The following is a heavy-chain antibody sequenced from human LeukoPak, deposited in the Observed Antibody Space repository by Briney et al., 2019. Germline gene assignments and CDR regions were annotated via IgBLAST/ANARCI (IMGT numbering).Heavy chain of an antibody. CDR2: ISAYNGNT. D-gene: IGHD3-22*01. V-gene: IGHV1-18*01. J-gene: IGHJ5*02. Sequence: ASVKVSCKAPGYTFTSYGISWVRQAPGQGLEWMGWISAYNGNTNYAQKLQGRVTMTTDTSTSTAYMELRSLRSDDTAVYYCARGRPYYDSSPGGFDPWGQGTLVTVSS. CDR1: GYTFTSYG. CDR3: ARGRPYYDSSPGGFDP.